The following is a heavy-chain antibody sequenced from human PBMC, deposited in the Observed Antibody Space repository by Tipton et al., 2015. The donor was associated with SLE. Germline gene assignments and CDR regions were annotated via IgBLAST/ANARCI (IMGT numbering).Heavy chain of an antibody. D-gene: IGHD2-15*01. Sequence: RSLRLSCAASGFTFSSYAMHWVRQAPGKGLEWVAVISYDGSNKYYADSVKGRFTISRDNSKNTLYLQMNSLRAEDTAVYYCARETKRIDAFDIWGQGTMVTVSS. J-gene: IGHJ3*02. CDR2: ISYDGSNK. V-gene: IGHV3-30*04. CDR1: GFTFSSYA. CDR3: ARETKRIDAFDI.